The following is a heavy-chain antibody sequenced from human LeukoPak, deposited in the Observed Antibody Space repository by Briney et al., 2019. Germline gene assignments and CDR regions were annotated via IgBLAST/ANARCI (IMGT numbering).Heavy chain of an antibody. D-gene: IGHD3-10*01. CDR1: GFTFSSYS. Sequence: GGSLRLPCAASGFTFSSYSMNWVRQAPGKGLEWVSYISSSSSTIYYADSVKGRFTISRDNAKNSLYLQMNSLRDEDTAVYYCARERGYYGSGSYYNPGDYWGQGTLVTVSS. CDR3: ARERGYYGSGSYYNPGDY. CDR2: ISSSSSTI. V-gene: IGHV3-48*02. J-gene: IGHJ4*02.